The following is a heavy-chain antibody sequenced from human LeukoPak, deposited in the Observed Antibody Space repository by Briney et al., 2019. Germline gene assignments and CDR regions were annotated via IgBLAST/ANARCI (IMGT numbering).Heavy chain of an antibody. CDR1: GFTFSSYW. Sequence: PGGSLRLSCAASGFTFSSYWMSWVRQAPGKGLEWVANIKQDGSEKYYVDSVKGRFTISRDNANNSLYLQMNSLRAEDTAVYYCVRAEYKYGYGGNYWGQGTLVTVSS. CDR2: IKQDGSEK. V-gene: IGHV3-7*01. CDR3: VRAEYKYGYGGNY. D-gene: IGHD5-18*01. J-gene: IGHJ4*02.